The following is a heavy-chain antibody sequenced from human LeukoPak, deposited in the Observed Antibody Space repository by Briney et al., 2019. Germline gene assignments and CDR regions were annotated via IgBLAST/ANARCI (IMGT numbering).Heavy chain of an antibody. CDR2: VTAFNENT. V-gene: IGHV1-18*01. J-gene: IGHJ6*03. Sequence: GASVKVSCKASGFALTTYNIVWLRQAPGQGLEWVGWVTAFNENTHYSRKVQGRVTMTRGTSTSTAYMELRSLRSDDTAVYYCARNTYGYKFSMDVWGKGTTVTVSS. D-gene: IGHD5-24*01. CDR1: GFALTTYN. CDR3: ARNTYGYKFSMDV.